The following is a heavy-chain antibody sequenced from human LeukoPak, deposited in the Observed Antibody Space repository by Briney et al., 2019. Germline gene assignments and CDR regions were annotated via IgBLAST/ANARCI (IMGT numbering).Heavy chain of an antibody. Sequence: SETLSLTCTVSGDSINSYYWRWIRQPPGKGLEYLGDIYYSGSTNYNPSLKSRVTISVDTSKNQFSLKLSSVTAADTAVYYCARTLPQRAMVRAFDYWGQGTLVTVSS. V-gene: IGHV4-59*12. D-gene: IGHD3-10*01. CDR2: IYYSGST. J-gene: IGHJ4*02. CDR3: ARTLPQRAMVRAFDY. CDR1: GDSINSYY.